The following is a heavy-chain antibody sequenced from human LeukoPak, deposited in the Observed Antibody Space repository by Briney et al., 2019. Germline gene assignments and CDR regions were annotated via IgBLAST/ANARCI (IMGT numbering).Heavy chain of an antibody. V-gene: IGHV3-23*01. Sequence: PGGSLRLSCAASGFTFSSYGMHWVRQAPGKGLEWVSAISGSGGSTYYADSVKGRFTISRDNSKNTLYLQMNSLRAEDTAVYYCAKGDHYYDSSGYIDYWGQGTLVTVSS. J-gene: IGHJ4*02. CDR3: AKGDHYYDSSGYIDY. D-gene: IGHD3-22*01. CDR1: GFTFSSYG. CDR2: ISGSGGST.